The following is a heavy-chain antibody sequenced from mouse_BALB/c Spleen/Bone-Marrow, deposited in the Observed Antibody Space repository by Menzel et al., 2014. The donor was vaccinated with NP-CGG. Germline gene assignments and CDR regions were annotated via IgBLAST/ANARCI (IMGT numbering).Heavy chain of an antibody. CDR3: ARDGYDRVYAMDY. D-gene: IGHD2-2*01. Sequence: VQLKQSGPELVKPGVSMKISCKASGYSFSGYTMNWVKQSHGKNLEWIGLINPYNGGTSYNQKFKGKATLTVDKSSSTAYMELLSLTSEDSAAYYCARDGYDRVYAMDYWGQGTSVTVSS. J-gene: IGHJ4*01. CDR2: INPYNGGT. V-gene: IGHV1-18*01. CDR1: GYSFSGYT.